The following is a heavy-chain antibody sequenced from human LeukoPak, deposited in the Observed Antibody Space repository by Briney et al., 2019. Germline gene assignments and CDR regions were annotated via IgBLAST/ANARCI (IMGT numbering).Heavy chain of an antibody. CDR1: GFTFNIYA. CDR2: ISGRGDTT. V-gene: IGHV3-23*01. CDR3: AKAAPSTVVTGGYFDY. Sequence: GGSLRLSCAASGFTFNIYAMSWVRQAPGKGLEWVSAISGRGDTTYYADSVKDRFTFSRDNSKNTLYLQMNSLRAEDTAVYYCAKAAPSTVVTGGYFDYWGQGTLVTVSS. D-gene: IGHD4-23*01. J-gene: IGHJ4*02.